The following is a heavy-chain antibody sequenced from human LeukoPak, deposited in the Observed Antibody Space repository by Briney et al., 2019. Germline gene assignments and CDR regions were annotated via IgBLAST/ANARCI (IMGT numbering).Heavy chain of an antibody. D-gene: IGHD6-19*01. CDR3: ARDQWLDY. Sequence: GGSLRLSCAASGFTFSGYIMNWVRQAPGKGLEWVSFISSSSSTIYYADSVKGRSTISRDNAKNSLYLQMNSLRAEDTAVYYCARDQWLDYWGQGTLVTVSS. CDR2: ISSSSSTI. V-gene: IGHV3-48*01. J-gene: IGHJ4*02. CDR1: GFTFSGYI.